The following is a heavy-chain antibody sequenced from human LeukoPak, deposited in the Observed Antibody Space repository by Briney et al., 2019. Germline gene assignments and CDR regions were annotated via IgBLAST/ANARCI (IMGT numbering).Heavy chain of an antibody. CDR3: ARDGKLTGAPYFDY. CDR2: IIPIFGTA. D-gene: IGHD7-27*01. CDR1: GGTFSSYA. J-gene: IGHJ4*02. V-gene: IGHV1-69*05. Sequence: ASVKVSCKASGGTFSSYAISWVRQAPGQGLEWMGRIIPIFGTANYAQKFQGRVTITTDESTSTAYMELSSLRSEYTAVYYCARDGKLTGAPYFDYWGQGTLVTVSS.